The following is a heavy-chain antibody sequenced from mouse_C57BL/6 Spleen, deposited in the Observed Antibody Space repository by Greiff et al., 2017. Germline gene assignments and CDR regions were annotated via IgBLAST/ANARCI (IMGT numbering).Heavy chain of an antibody. CDR2: IDPSDSYT. CDR1: GYTFTSYW. V-gene: IGHV1-59*01. Sequence: QVQLQQPGAELVRPGTSVKLSCKASGYTFTSYWMHWVKQRPGQGLEWIGVIDPSDSYTNYNQKFKGKATLTVDTSSSTAYMQLSSLTSEDSAVYYCARDRGSEYWGQGTTLTVSS. CDR3: ARDRGSEY. J-gene: IGHJ2*01.